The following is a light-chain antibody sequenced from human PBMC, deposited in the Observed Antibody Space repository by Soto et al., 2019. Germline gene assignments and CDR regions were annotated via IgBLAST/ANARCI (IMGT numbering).Light chain of an antibody. CDR1: SGHSSNA. J-gene: IGLJ2*01. V-gene: IGLV4-69*01. Sequence: QLVLTQSPSASASLGASVKLTCTLSSGHSSNAIAWHQQQPQKGPRFLMKLNSDGSHSKGDGIPDRFPGSSSGAERDLTISSLQSEDEADYYCQTWGTGIRAFGGGTKLTVL. CDR2: LNSDGSH. CDR3: QTWGTGIRA.